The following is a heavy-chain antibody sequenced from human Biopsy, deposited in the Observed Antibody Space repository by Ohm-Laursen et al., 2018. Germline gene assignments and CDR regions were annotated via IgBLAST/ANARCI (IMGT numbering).Heavy chain of an antibody. J-gene: IGHJ5*02. CDR1: GYTFTSYD. V-gene: IGHV1-8*01. D-gene: IGHD1-7*01. Sequence: ASVKVSCKASGYTFTSYDITWVRQASGQGPEWIGWLNPVSGNSNFGQKFRGRVTVTSDTSISTAYMELSGLTSDDTATYYCGRAVRNQLLTDPWGQGTLVTVTS. CDR3: GRAVRNQLLTDP. CDR2: LNPVSGNS.